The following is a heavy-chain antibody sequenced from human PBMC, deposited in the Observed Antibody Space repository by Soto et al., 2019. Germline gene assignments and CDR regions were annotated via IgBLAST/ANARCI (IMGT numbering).Heavy chain of an antibody. CDR1: GGTFSSYA. CDR2: IIPIFGTA. J-gene: IGHJ6*02. CDR3: ARDIKGIVVVPAAIPYYYYYYGMDV. Sequence: SVKVSCKASGGTFSSYAISWVRQAPGQGLEWMGGIIPIFGTANYAQKFQGRVTITADKSTSTAYMELSSLRSEDTAVYYCARDIKGIVVVPAAIPYYYYYYGMDVWGQGTTVTVSS. D-gene: IGHD2-2*02. V-gene: IGHV1-69*06.